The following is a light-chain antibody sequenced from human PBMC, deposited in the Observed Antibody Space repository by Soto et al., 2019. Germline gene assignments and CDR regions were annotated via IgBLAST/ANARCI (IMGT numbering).Light chain of an antibody. Sequence: EIVLTPSPGPLSVAPGERATLSCRASQSVSSKLAWYQQKPGQAPRLLFYGASTGATGVPARFSGSGSETEFTLSISSRQSEDFAVYYCQQYNNWPGTFGQGTKVEIK. J-gene: IGKJ1*01. CDR3: QQYNNWPGT. CDR2: GAS. CDR1: QSVSSK. V-gene: IGKV3-15*01.